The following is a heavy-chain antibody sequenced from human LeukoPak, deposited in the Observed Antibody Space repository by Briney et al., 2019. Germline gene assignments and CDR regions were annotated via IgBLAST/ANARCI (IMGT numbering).Heavy chain of an antibody. CDR1: GFTSRSYA. V-gene: IGHV3-23*01. CDR3: AKLHDYGDYYFDY. D-gene: IGHD4-17*01. J-gene: IGHJ4*02. CDR2: ISGSGGST. Sequence: GGSLSLSCAPSGFTSRSYAMRWVPPAPRNGLACVSAISGSGGSTYYADSVKGRFTISRDNSKNTLYLQMNSLRAEDTAVYYCAKLHDYGDYYFDYWGQGTLVTVSS.